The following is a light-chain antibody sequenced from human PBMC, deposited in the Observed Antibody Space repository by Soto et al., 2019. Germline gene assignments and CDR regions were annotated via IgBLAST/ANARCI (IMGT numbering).Light chain of an antibody. V-gene: IGKV2-28*01. CDR3: MQVLQTPHT. CDR2: LGS. J-gene: IGKJ5*01. Sequence: DIVVTQSPLSLPVTPGEPASISCRSSQSLLHSNGYNYLDWYLQKPGQSPQLLIYLGSNRASGVPDRFSGSGSGTDFTLKISRVEAEDVGVYYCMQVLQTPHTFGQGTRLEIK. CDR1: QSLLHSNGYNY.